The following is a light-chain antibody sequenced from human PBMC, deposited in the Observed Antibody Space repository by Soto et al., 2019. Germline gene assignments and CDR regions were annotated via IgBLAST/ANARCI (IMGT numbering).Light chain of an antibody. V-gene: IGLV1-44*01. Sequence: LTQAPSASGTPGQRVTISCSGSSSNIGSNYVYYYQQLPGTAPKLLFYSNNQRPSGVPDRFSGSKSGTSASLAISGLQSEDEADYYCAAWDDSLNGWVFGGGTKLTVL. CDR2: SNN. J-gene: IGLJ3*02. CDR3: AAWDDSLNGWV. CDR1: SSNIGSNY.